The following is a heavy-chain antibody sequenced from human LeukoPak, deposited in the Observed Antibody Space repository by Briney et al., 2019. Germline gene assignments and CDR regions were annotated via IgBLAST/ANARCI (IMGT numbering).Heavy chain of an antibody. CDR2: IYYSGST. D-gene: IGHD5-18*01. Sequence: SETLSLTCTVSGGSISSYYWSWIRQAPGKGLEWIGYIYYSGSTKYNPSLQSRVTMSVDMSKNQFSLKLNSVTAADTAVYYCARTSAMANYYYYMDVWGKGTTVTVSS. V-gene: IGHV4-59*01. CDR3: ARTSAMANYYYYMDV. CDR1: GGSISSYY. J-gene: IGHJ6*03.